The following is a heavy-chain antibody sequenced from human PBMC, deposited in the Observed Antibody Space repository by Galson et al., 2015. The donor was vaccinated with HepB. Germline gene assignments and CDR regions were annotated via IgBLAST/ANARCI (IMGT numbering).Heavy chain of an antibody. J-gene: IGHJ3*02. CDR1: GFTFSSYG. Sequence: SLRLSCAASGFTFSSYGMHWVRQAPGKGLEWVAVISYDGSNKYYADSVKGRFTISRDNSKNTLYLQMNSLRAEDTAVYYCAREDCSSTSCYRGGGHAFDIRGQGTMVTVSS. CDR3: AREDCSSTSCYRGGGHAFDI. CDR2: ISYDGSNK. D-gene: IGHD2-2*01. V-gene: IGHV3-30*03.